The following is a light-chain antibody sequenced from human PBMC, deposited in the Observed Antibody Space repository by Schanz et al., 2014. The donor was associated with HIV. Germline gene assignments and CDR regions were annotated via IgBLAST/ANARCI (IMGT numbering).Light chain of an antibody. V-gene: IGLV2-8*01. J-gene: IGLJ3*02. CDR2: EVS. CDR1: SSDVGHYDY. Sequence: QSALTQPPSASGSRGQSVTISCTGTSSDVGHYDYAPWYQQHPGKAPKLMIYEVSKRPSGVPDRFSGSKSGNTASLTISGLQAEDEADYYCSSYAGNNNGVFGGGTKLTVL. CDR3: SSYAGNNNGV.